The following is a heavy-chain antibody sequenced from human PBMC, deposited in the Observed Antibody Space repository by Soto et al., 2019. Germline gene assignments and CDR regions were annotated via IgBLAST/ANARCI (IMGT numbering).Heavy chain of an antibody. J-gene: IGHJ5*02. CDR3: ARTYYDFWSGYWRWFDP. CDR1: GGSISGYY. V-gene: IGHV4-59*01. CDR2: IYYSGST. D-gene: IGHD3-3*01. Sequence: SETPSLPCTVSGGSISGYYWGWVRQPPGKGLEWIGYIYYSGSTNYNPSLKSRVTISIDTSKNQFSLKLSSVTAADTAVYYCARTYYDFWSGYWRWFDPWGQGTLVTVSS.